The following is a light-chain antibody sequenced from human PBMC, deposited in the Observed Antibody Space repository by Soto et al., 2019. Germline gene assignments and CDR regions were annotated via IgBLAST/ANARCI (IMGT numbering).Light chain of an antibody. V-gene: IGLV1-40*01. CDR2: VNS. Sequence: QSVLTQPPSVSGAPGQRVTISCTGSSSNIGAGYNVHWYQQLPGTAPKLLIYVNSNRPSGVPDRFSGSKSGTSASLAITGLQAEDEGDYYCQSYGSSLSGVVFGGGTKVTVL. CDR1: SSNIGAGYN. CDR3: QSYGSSLSGVV. J-gene: IGLJ2*01.